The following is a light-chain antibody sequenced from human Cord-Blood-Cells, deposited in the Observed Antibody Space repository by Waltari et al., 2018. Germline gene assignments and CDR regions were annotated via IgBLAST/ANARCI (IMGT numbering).Light chain of an antibody. CDR2: EVS. CDR3: SSYTSSSTLYV. Sequence: QSDLTQPASVSGSPGQSITISCTGTSSDVGGYNYVSWYQQHPGKAPKLMIYEVSHRPSGVSNRFSGSKSGNTASLTISGLQAEDEADYYCSSYTSSSTLYVFGTGTKVTVL. CDR1: SSDVGGYNY. V-gene: IGLV2-14*01. J-gene: IGLJ1*01.